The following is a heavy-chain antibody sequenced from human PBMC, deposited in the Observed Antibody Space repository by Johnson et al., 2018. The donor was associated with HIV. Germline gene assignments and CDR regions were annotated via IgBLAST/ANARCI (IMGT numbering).Heavy chain of an antibody. J-gene: IGHJ3*02. CDR1: GFTFSSYG. V-gene: IGHV3-33*06. CDR3: AKTFPLTAAGFPLNAFDI. Sequence: QEQLVESGGGVVQPGRSLRLSCAASGFTFSSYGMHWVRQAPGKGLEWVAVIWYDGSNKYYADSVKGRFTISRDNSKNTLYLQMNSLRAEDTAVYYCAKTFPLTAAGFPLNAFDIWGQGTMVTVSS. CDR2: IWYDGSNK. D-gene: IGHD6-13*01.